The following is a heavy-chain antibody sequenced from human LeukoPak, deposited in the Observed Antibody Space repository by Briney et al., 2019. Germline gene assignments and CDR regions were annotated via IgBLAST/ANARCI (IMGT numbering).Heavy chain of an antibody. D-gene: IGHD1-26*01. V-gene: IGHV3-23*01. CDR3: ARESSWEGLIKWCDP. J-gene: IGHJ5*02. CDR2: ISGSGGST. CDR1: GFTFSSYS. Sequence: PGGSLRLSCAASGFTFSSYSMSWVRQAPGKGLEWVSAISGSGGSTYYADSVKGRFTISIDNSKNTLYLQMNSLRAEDTAVYYCARESSWEGLIKWCDPWGEGTLVTVSS.